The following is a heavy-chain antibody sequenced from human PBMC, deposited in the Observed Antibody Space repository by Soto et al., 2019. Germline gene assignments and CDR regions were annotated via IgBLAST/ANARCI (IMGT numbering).Heavy chain of an antibody. CDR3: ARGFAIDWYTYYFDY. CDR1: GGSISSSSYY. J-gene: IGHJ4*01. Sequence: SETLSLTCTVSGGSISSSSYYWGWIRQPPGKGLEWIGSIYYSGSTYYNPSLKSRVTISVDTSKNQFSLKLSSVTAADTAVYYCARGFAIDWYTYYFDYWGHGPLVTVSS. D-gene: IGHD3-9*01. V-gene: IGHV4-39*01. CDR2: IYYSGST.